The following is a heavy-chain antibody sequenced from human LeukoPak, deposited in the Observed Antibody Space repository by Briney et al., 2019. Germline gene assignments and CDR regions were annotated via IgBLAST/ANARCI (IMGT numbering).Heavy chain of an antibody. CDR1: GFTFSSYG. Sequence: PGGSLRLSCAASGFTFSSYGMHWVRQAPGKGLEWVAVISYDGSNKYYADSVKGRFTISRDNSKNTLYLQMNSLRAEDTAVYYCAKPVMIPVGGVIAHNWFDPWGQGTLVTVSS. V-gene: IGHV3-30*18. CDR3: AKPVMIPVGGVIAHNWFDP. J-gene: IGHJ5*02. D-gene: IGHD3-16*02. CDR2: ISYDGSNK.